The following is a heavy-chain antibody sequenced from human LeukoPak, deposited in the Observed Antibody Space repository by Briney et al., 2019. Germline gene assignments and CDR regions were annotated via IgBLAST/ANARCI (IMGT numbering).Heavy chain of an antibody. CDR2: IYTSGST. CDR3: ASERITMVRGVIITLAFDI. J-gene: IGHJ3*02. D-gene: IGHD3-10*01. CDR1: GGSISSGSYY. Sequence: SQTLSLTCTVSGGSISSGSYYWSWIRQPAGKGLEWIGRIYTSGSTNYNPSLKSRVTISVDTSKNQFSLKLSSVTAADTAVYYCASERITMVRGVIITLAFDIWGQGTMVTVSS. V-gene: IGHV4-61*02.